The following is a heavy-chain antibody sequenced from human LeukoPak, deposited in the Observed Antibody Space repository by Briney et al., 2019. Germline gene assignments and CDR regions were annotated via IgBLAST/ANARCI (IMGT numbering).Heavy chain of an antibody. Sequence: AGGSLRLSCAASGFTFSSYSMNWVRQAPGKGLEWVSYISSSSSTIYYADSVKGRFTISRDNAKNSLYLQMNSLRAEDTAVYYCVREGRIVDYWGQGTLVTVSS. CDR1: GFTFSSYS. CDR3: VREGRIVDY. J-gene: IGHJ4*02. V-gene: IGHV3-48*01. D-gene: IGHD2/OR15-2a*01. CDR2: ISSSSSTI.